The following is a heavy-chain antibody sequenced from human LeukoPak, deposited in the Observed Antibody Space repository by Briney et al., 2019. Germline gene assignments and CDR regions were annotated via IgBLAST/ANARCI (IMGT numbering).Heavy chain of an antibody. Sequence: SQTLSLTCAISGDSVSSNSAAWNWIRQSPSSGLEWLGRTYYRSKWYNDYAVSVKSRITINPDTSKNQFSLQLNSVTPEDTAVCYCARGGTAAAGPRLDYWGQGTLVTVSS. CDR2: TYYRSKWYN. D-gene: IGHD6-13*01. CDR1: GDSVSSNSAA. J-gene: IGHJ4*02. V-gene: IGHV6-1*01. CDR3: ARGGTAAAGPRLDY.